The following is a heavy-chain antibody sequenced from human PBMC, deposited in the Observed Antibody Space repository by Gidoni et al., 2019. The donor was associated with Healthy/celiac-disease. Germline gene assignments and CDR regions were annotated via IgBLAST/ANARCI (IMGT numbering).Heavy chain of an antibody. Sequence: QVQLVESGGGVVQPGRSLRLSCAASGFTFSSYGMHWVRQAPGKGLEWVAVISYDGSNKYYADSVKGRFTIARDNSKNTLYLQMNSLRAEDTAVYYCAKDLAFIAAAGTAFDYWGQGTLVTVSS. CDR1: GFTFSSYG. D-gene: IGHD6-13*01. CDR3: AKDLAFIAAAGTAFDY. J-gene: IGHJ4*02. CDR2: ISYDGSNK. V-gene: IGHV3-30*18.